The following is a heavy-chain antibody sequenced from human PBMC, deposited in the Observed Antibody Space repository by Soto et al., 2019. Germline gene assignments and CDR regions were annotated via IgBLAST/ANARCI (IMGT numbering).Heavy chain of an antibody. CDR3: ARDEGSYYDSSGYYDY. J-gene: IGHJ4*02. D-gene: IGHD3-22*01. CDR1: GFTISSYA. Sequence: PGRPLRLSCAASGFTISSYAMSWVRKAPGKGLEWVSAISGSGGSTYYADSVKGRFTISRDNSKNTLYLQMNSLRAEDTAVYYCARDEGSYYDSSGYYDYWGQGTLVTVSS. V-gene: IGHV3-23*01. CDR2: ISGSGGST.